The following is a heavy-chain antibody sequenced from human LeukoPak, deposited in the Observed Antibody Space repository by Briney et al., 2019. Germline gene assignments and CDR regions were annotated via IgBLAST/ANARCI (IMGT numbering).Heavy chain of an antibody. Sequence: SETLSLTCTVSGGSLSSYYWSWIRQPPGKGLEWIGCIYYSGYTNYKSSLKSRVTISVDTSKNQFSLKLSSVTAADTAVYYCARGTTYNQYYYDSSGYYSFDYWGQGTLVTVSS. CDR1: GGSLSSYY. D-gene: IGHD3-22*01. J-gene: IGHJ4*02. CDR3: ARGTTYNQYYYDSSGYYSFDY. V-gene: IGHV4-59*08. CDR2: IYYSGYT.